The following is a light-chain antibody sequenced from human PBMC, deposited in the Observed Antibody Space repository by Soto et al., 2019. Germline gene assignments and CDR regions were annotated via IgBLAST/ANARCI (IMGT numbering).Light chain of an antibody. CDR3: SSYTSSGTRFV. CDR2: EVS. V-gene: IGLV2-14*01. CDR1: ISDVGGNNY. J-gene: IGLJ1*01. Sequence: QSALTQPASVSGSPGQSITISCTATISDVGGNNYVSWYQQHPGKAPKLMIYEVSHRPSGVSNRFSGSKSGNTASLTISGLQAEDEADYYCSSYTSSGTRFVFGTGTKVTVL.